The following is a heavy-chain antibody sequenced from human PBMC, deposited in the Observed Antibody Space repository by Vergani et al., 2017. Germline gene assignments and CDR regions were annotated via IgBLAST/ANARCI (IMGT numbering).Heavy chain of an antibody. J-gene: IGHJ4*02. CDR3: ARAKRGSIVVVPAARVYFDY. V-gene: IGHV4-34*01. D-gene: IGHD2-2*01. Sequence: QVQLQQWGAGLLKPSETLSLTCAVYCGSFSGYYWSWIRQPPGKGLEWIGEINHSGSTNYNPSLKSRVTISVDTSKNQFSLKLSSVTAADTAVYYCARAKRGSIVVVPAARVYFDYWGQGTLVTVSS. CDR2: INHSGST. CDR1: CGSFSGYY.